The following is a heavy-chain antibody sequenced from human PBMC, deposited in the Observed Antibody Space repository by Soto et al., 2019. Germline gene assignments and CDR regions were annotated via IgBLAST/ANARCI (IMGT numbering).Heavy chain of an antibody. J-gene: IGHJ3*02. D-gene: IGHD1-1*01. CDR2: IYYSGST. CDR3: ARPGNWNEPDAFDI. CDR1: GGSIRSYC. Sequence: PLEILSLTCTVSGGSIRSYCWSWIRQPPGKGLEWIGYIYYSGSTNYNPSLKSRVTISVDTSKNQFSLKLSSVTAADTAVYYCARPGNWNEPDAFDIWGQGTMVTVSS. V-gene: IGHV4-59*08.